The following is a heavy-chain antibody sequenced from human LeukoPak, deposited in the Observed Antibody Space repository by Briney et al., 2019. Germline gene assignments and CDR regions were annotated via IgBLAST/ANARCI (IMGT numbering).Heavy chain of an antibody. Sequence: PGGSLRLSCAASGFTFSRYWMQWVRQAPGKGLAWVSRMNPDGTTISYADSVKGRLTISRDNAKNSLYLQMNSLRAEDTAVYYCARDPGYSYGFWGMKDYYGMDVWGQGTTVTVSS. V-gene: IGHV3-74*01. CDR3: ARDPGYSYGFWGMKDYYGMDV. J-gene: IGHJ6*02. D-gene: IGHD5-18*01. CDR1: GFTFSRYW. CDR2: MNPDGTTI.